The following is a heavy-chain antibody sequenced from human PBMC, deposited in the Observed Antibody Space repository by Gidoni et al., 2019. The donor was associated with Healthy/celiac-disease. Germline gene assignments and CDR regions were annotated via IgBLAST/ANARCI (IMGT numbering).Heavy chain of an antibody. CDR2: ISGSGGST. CDR3: AKREYSSFSRFDY. V-gene: IGHV3-23*01. J-gene: IGHJ4*02. Sequence: EVQLLESGGGLVQPGGSLRLSCAASGFTFSSYPMSWLRQAPGKGLEWVSAISGSGGSTYYADSVKGRFTISRDNSKNTLYLQMNSLRAEDTAVYYCAKREYSSFSRFDYWGQGTLVTVSS. CDR1: GFTFSSYP. D-gene: IGHD6-6*01.